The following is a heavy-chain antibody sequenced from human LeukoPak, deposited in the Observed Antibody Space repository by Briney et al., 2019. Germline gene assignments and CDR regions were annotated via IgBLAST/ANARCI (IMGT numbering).Heavy chain of an antibody. Sequence: SQTLSLTCTVSGGSISSGSYYWSWIRQPAGKRLEWLGHVFTRGTTNYNASLEGRLTISLDTARNQFSLYLSSVTAADTAMYFCARSSLAVYFDYWGQGTLVTASS. CDR2: VFTRGTT. D-gene: IGHD6-19*01. J-gene: IGHJ4*02. CDR1: GGSISSGSYY. CDR3: ARSSLAVYFDY. V-gene: IGHV4-61*09.